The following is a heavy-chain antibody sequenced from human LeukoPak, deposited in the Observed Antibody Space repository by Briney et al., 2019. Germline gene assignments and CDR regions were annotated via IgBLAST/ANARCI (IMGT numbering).Heavy chain of an antibody. CDR2: ISRSGSTK. CDR3: ARVLRYCSGGNCYSGGLGYMDV. CDR1: GFTFSNAW. J-gene: IGHJ6*03. Sequence: PGGSLRLSCAASGFTFSNAWMSCVRQAPGKGLEWVSSISRSGSTKYYADSVKGRFTISRDNAKNSLFLQMNSLRAEDTAVYYCARVLRYCSGGNCYSGGLGYMDVWGKGTTVTISS. D-gene: IGHD2-15*01. V-gene: IGHV3-11*01.